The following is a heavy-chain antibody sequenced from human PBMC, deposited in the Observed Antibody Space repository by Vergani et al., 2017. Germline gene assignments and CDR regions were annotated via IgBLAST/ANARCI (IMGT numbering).Heavy chain of an antibody. J-gene: IGHJ6*02. CDR3: ARAPPGVWGVISGGMDV. CDR2: ISSSSSYI. Sequence: EVQLVESGGGLVKPGGSLRLSCAASGFTFSSYSMNWVRQAPGKGLEWVSSISSSSSYIYYADSVKGRFTISRDNAKNSLYLQMNSLRAEDTAVYYCARAPPGVWGVISGGMDVWGQGTTVTVSS. CDR1: GFTFSSYS. D-gene: IGHD3-10*01. V-gene: IGHV3-21*01.